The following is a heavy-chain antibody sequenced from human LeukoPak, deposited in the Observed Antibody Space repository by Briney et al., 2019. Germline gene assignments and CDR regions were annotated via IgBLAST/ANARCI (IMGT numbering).Heavy chain of an antibody. CDR3: ARGNRHYDFWSGYYTGYYYYYMDV. V-gene: IGHV4-39*07. CDR2: IFYSGST. J-gene: IGHJ6*03. Sequence: SETLSLTCTVSSGSISTSNYYWGWVRQPPGKALEWIGNIFYSGSTYYSPSLKSRVTISLDTSKNQFSLKLSSVTAADTAVYYCARGNRHYDFWSGYYTGYYYYYMDVWGKGTTVTVSS. D-gene: IGHD3-3*01. CDR1: SGSISTSNYY.